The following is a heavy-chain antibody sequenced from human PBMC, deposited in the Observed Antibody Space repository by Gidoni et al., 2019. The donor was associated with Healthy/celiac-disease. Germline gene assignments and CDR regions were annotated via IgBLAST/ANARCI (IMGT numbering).Heavy chain of an antibody. Sequence: QVQLVESGGGVVQPGRSLSLSCAASGFTFSSYAMHWVRQAPGKGLEWVAVISYDGSNKYYADSVKGRFTISRDNSKNTLYLQMNSLRAEDTAVYYCARDNIDYWGQGTLVTVSS. CDR1: GFTFSSYA. CDR2: ISYDGSNK. V-gene: IGHV3-30-3*01. CDR3: ARDNIDY. J-gene: IGHJ4*02.